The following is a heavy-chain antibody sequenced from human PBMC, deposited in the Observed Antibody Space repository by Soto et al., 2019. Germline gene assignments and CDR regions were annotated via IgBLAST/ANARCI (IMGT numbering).Heavy chain of an antibody. CDR1: GFTFSSYG. Sequence: QVQLVESGGGVVQPGRSLRLSCAASGFTFSSYGMHWVRQAPGKGLEWVAVIWYDGSNKYYADSVKGRFTISRDNSKNTLYLQMNSLRAEDTAVYYCAWGDYGDYRLAYYYGMDVWGQGTTVTVSS. V-gene: IGHV3-33*01. D-gene: IGHD4-17*01. CDR2: IWYDGSNK. CDR3: AWGDYGDYRLAYYYGMDV. J-gene: IGHJ6*02.